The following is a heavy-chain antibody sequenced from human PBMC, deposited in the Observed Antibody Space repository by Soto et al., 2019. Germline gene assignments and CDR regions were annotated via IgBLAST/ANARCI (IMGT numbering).Heavy chain of an antibody. Sequence: PGGSLRLSCAASGFTFSGYGMHWVRQAPGKGLEWVAVIWYDGSNKYYADSVKGRFTISRDNSKNTLYLQMNSLRAEDTAVYFFAGGVGNYYDSSGPGYWGKGTLVTVSS. D-gene: IGHD3-22*01. CDR1: GFTFSGYG. CDR2: IWYDGSNK. J-gene: IGHJ4*02. V-gene: IGHV3-33*01. CDR3: AGGVGNYYDSSGPGY.